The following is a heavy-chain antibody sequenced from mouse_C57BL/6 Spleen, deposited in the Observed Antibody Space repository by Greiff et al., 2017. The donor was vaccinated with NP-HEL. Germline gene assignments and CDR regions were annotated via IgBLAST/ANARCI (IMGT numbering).Heavy chain of an antibody. J-gene: IGHJ2*01. Sequence: EVQLQESGPELVKPGASVKISCKASGYSFTGYYMNWVKQSPEKSLEWIGEINPSTGGTTYNQKFKAKATLTVDKSSSTAYMQLKSLTSEDSAVYYCARLDFDYWGQGTTLTVSS. CDR3: ARLDFDY. V-gene: IGHV1-42*01. CDR1: GYSFTGYY. CDR2: INPSTGGT.